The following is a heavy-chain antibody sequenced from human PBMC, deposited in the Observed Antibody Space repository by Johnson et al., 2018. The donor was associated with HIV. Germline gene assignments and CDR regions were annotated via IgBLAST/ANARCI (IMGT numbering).Heavy chain of an antibody. CDR1: GFTFDDYA. V-gene: IGHV3-9*01. J-gene: IGHJ3*02. CDR3: AKDISYGYYGLDAFDI. D-gene: IGHD3-22*01. Sequence: VQLVESGGGVVRPGGSLRLSCAASGFTFDDYAMHWVRQAPGKGLEWVSGISWNSGSIGYADSVKGRFTISRDNAKNSLYLQMNSLRAEDTALYYCAKDISYGYYGLDAFDIWGQGTMVTVSS. CDR2: ISWNSGSI.